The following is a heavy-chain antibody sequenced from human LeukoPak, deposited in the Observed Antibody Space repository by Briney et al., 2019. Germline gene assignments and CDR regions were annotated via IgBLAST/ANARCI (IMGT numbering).Heavy chain of an antibody. Sequence: SETLSLTCTVSGGSISSSSYYWGWIRQPPGKGLEWIGSIYYSGSTYYNPSLKSRVTISVDTSKNQFSQKLSSVTAADTAVYYCAREVYCGGDCYPVRYFDYWGQGTLVTVSS. V-gene: IGHV4-39*07. CDR3: AREVYCGGDCYPVRYFDY. J-gene: IGHJ4*02. CDR2: IYYSGST. CDR1: GGSISSSSYY. D-gene: IGHD2-21*02.